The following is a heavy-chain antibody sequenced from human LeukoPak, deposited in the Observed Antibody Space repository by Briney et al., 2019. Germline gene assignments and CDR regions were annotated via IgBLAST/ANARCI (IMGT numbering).Heavy chain of an antibody. CDR1: GFISRDYP. V-gene: IGHV3-23*01. D-gene: IGHD1-26*01. CDR3: AKESNGRRFDFDY. J-gene: IGHJ4*02. CDR2: ISAGGGGI. Sequence: GGSLRLSCAASGFISRDYPMSWVRQTPGKGLEGVSSISAGGGGIYYADSVKGRFTVSRDDSKNTLYLQMNSLRVEDTALYYCAKESNGRRFDFDYWGQGTLATVSS.